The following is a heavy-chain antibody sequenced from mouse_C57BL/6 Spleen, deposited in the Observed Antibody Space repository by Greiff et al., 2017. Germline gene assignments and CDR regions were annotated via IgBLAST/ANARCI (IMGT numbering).Heavy chain of an antibody. J-gene: IGHJ1*03. D-gene: IGHD2-4*01. CDR1: GYTFTSYG. CDR2: IYPRSGNT. Sequence: VQLQQSGAELARPGASVKLSCKASGYTFTSYGISWVTQRTGQGLEWIGEIYPRSGNTYYNEKFKGKATLTADKSSSTAYMELRSLTSEDSAVXFCARASYDYDGGPYFDVWGTGTTVTVSS. CDR3: ARASYDYDGGPYFDV. V-gene: IGHV1-81*01.